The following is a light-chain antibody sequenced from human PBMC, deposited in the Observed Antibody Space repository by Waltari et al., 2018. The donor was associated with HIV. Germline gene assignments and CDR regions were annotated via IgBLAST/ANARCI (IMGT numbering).Light chain of an antibody. Sequence: QSALTQPASVSGSPGQSITISCTGTSSDVGGYNYFSWYQQHPGKAPKVMIYEVTNRPSGVSNRFSGSKSGNTASLTISGLQAEDEADYYCSSYTSSNTVVFGGGTKLTVL. CDR1: SSDVGGYNY. CDR2: EVT. J-gene: IGLJ2*01. V-gene: IGLV2-14*01. CDR3: SSYTSSNTVV.